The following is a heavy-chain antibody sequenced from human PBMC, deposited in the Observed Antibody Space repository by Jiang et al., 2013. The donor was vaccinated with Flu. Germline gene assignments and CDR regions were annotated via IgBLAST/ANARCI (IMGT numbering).Heavy chain of an antibody. V-gene: IGHV5-51*01. D-gene: IGHD4-23*01. CDR3: ARCPDYGGNFLEYFQH. Sequence: VRQMPGKGLEWMGSSILVTLIPDTSPSFQGQVTISADKSISTAYLQWSSLKASDTAMYYCARCPDYGGNFLEYFQHWGQGTLVTVSS. CDR2: SILVTLIP. J-gene: IGHJ1*01.